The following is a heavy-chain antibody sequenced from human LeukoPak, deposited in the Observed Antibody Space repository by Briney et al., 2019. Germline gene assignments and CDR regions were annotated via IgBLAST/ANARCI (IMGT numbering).Heavy chain of an antibody. CDR1: GGSFSGYY. J-gene: IGHJ4*02. D-gene: IGHD2-15*01. CDR3: ARTGHCSGGSCYSSDY. V-gene: IGHV4-34*01. CDR2: INHSGST. Sequence: SETLSLTCAVYGGSFSGYYWSWIRQPPGKGLEWIGEINHSGSTNYNPSLKSRVTISVDTSKNQFSLKLSSVTAADTAVYYCARTGHCSGGSCYSSDYWGQGTLVTASS.